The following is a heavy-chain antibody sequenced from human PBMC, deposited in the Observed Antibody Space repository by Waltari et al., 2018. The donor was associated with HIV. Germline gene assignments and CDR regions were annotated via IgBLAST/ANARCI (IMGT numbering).Heavy chain of an antibody. CDR2: IGTAGDT. V-gene: IGHV3-13*01. Sequence: EVQLVESGGGLVQPGGSLRLSCAASGLTFSSYDMHWVRQATGKGLEWFSAIGTAGDTYYPGSVKGRFTISRENAKNSLYLQMNSLRAEDTAVYYCARGFIQANDYWGQGTLVTVSS. D-gene: IGHD2-21*01. J-gene: IGHJ4*02. CDR3: ARGFIQANDY. CDR1: GLTFSSYD.